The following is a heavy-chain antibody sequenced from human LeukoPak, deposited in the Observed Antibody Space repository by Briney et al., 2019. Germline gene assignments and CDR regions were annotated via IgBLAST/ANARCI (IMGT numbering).Heavy chain of an antibody. CDR1: GGSFSGYY. CDR2: INHSGST. Sequence: KPSETLSLTCAVYGGSFSGYYWSWIRQPPGKGLEWIGEINHSGSTNYNPSLKSRVTISVDTSKNQFSLKLSSVTAADTAVYYCASLLYYYGMDVWGQGTTVTVSS. CDR3: ASLLYYYGMDV. D-gene: IGHD2-15*01. J-gene: IGHJ6*02. V-gene: IGHV4-34*01.